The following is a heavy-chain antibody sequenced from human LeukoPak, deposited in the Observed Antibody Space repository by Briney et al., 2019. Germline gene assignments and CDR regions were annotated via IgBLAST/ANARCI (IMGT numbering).Heavy chain of an antibody. CDR3: ARGLTMVRGVHRSFDY. CDR2: ISDGGKTK. Sequence: GGSLRLSCAASGFTFRSSEMNWVRQAPGKGLEWVSYISDGGKTKYYADSVKGRFTISRDNAKNSLYLQMNSLRAEDTAVYYCARGLTMVRGVHRSFDYWGQGTLVTVSS. CDR1: GFTFRSSE. V-gene: IGHV3-48*03. J-gene: IGHJ4*02. D-gene: IGHD3-10*01.